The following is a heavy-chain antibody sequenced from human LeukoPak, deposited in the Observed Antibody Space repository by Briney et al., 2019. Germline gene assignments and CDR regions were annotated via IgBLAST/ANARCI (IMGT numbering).Heavy chain of an antibody. CDR3: TRGRDGYKLATAHDVFDI. CDR2: INPNSGGT. V-gene: IGHV1-2*02. D-gene: IGHD5-24*01. CDR1: GYTFTVYY. Sequence: ASVKVSCKASGYTFTVYYMHWVRQAPGQGLEWMGWINPNSGGTNYAQKFQGRVTMTRDTSITTAYLELSRLRPDDTAVYYCTRGRDGYKLATAHDVFDIWGQGTMVTVSS. J-gene: IGHJ3*02.